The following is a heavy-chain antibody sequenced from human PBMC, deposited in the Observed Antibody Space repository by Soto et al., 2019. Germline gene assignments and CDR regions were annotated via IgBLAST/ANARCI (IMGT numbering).Heavy chain of an antibody. J-gene: IGHJ6*02. Sequence: GGSLRLSCAASGFTFSSYAMHWVRQAPGKGLEWVAVISYDGNNKYYADSVKGRFTISRDNSKNTLYLQMNSLRAEDTAVYYCARDHYGDSNMDVWGQGTTVTVSS. D-gene: IGHD4-17*01. CDR1: GFTFSSYA. CDR2: ISYDGNNK. V-gene: IGHV3-30-3*01. CDR3: ARDHYGDSNMDV.